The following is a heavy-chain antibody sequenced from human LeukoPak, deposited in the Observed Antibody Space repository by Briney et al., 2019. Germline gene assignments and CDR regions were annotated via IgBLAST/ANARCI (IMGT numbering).Heavy chain of an antibody. CDR3: VREGRVSGYDFDY. J-gene: IGHJ4*02. CDR1: GFTFGSYW. V-gene: IGHV3-74*03. CDR2: INRDGSII. D-gene: IGHD5-12*01. Sequence: GGSLRLSCAASGFTFGSYWMHWVRQAPGNGRMWVSRINRDGSIITYADSVKGRFTISRDNAKNTLYLQMNSLRVEDTAVYYCVREGRVSGYDFDYWGQGDLVTVSS.